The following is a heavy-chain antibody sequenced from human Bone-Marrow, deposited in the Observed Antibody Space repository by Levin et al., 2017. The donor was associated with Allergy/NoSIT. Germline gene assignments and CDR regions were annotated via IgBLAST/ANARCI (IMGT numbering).Heavy chain of an antibody. CDR3: ARGYGSSYYYYGMDV. V-gene: IGHV3-48*03. Sequence: GGSLRLSCAASGFTFSSYEMNWVRQAPGKGLEWVSYISSSGSTIYYADSVKGRFTISRDNAKNSLYLQMNSLRAEDTAVYYCARGYGSSYYYYGMDVWGQGTTVTVSS. J-gene: IGHJ6*02. D-gene: IGHD5-12*01. CDR2: ISSSGSTI. CDR1: GFTFSSYE.